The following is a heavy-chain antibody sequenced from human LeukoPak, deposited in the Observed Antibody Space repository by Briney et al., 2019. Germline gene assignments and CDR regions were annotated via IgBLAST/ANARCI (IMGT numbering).Heavy chain of an antibody. CDR3: ARDYSDSSGHWDY. Sequence: GASVKLSCKTFGYTFTGYYMHWVRQAPGQGLEWMGWINPNTGGTNYAQKFQGRITLTRDTSISTAYMELSSLRSDDTAVYYCARDYSDSSGHWDYWGQGTLVTVFS. CDR2: INPNTGGT. D-gene: IGHD3-22*01. CDR1: GYTFTGYY. J-gene: IGHJ4*02. V-gene: IGHV1-2*02.